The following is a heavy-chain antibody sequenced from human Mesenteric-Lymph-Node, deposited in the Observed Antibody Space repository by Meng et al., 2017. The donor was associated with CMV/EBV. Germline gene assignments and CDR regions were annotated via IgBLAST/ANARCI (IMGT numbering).Heavy chain of an antibody. CDR2: ISTSGTTI. CDR3: ARDLHSGIDY. Sequence: LSFPASGFTFSDYYMSWIRQAPGKGLEWVSYISTSGTTIRYADSVKGRFTISRDNARNSLYLQMISLRAEDTAVYYCARDLHSGIDYWGQGTLVTVSS. V-gene: IGHV3-11*01. J-gene: IGHJ4*02. CDR1: GFTFSDYY. D-gene: IGHD3-10*01.